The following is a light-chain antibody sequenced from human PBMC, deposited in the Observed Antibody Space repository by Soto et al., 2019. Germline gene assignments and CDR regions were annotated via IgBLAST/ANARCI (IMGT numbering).Light chain of an antibody. Sequence: EILMTQSQATLSFSPGERAILSCRASQRISSNVAWYQQKPGQAPRLLIYGASTRATGVPARFSGGGSGTEFTLTISSLQSEDFAVYFCQQYKDWPPYTFGQGTKLEIK. V-gene: IGKV3-15*01. J-gene: IGKJ2*01. CDR2: GAS. CDR3: QQYKDWPPYT. CDR1: QRISSN.